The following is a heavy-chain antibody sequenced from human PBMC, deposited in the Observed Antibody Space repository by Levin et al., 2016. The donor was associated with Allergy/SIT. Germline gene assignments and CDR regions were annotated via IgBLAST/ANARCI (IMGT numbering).Heavy chain of an antibody. D-gene: IGHD5-18*01. CDR1: GFTFSSYE. CDR2: ISSSGSTI. Sequence: GESLKISCAASGFTFSSYEMNWVRQAPGKGLEWVSYISSSGSTIYYADSVKGRFTISRDNAKNSLYLQMNSLRAEDTAVYYCARGGYSYGPPGHDAFDIWGQGTMVTVSS. J-gene: IGHJ3*02. CDR3: ARGGYSYGPPGHDAFDI. V-gene: IGHV3-48*03.